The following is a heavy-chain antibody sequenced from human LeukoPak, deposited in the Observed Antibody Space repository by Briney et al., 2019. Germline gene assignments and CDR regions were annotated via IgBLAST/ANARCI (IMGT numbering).Heavy chain of an antibody. J-gene: IGHJ6*03. CDR1: GGSISSGGYY. V-gene: IGHV4-31*03. D-gene: IGHD2-21*01. CDR3: AREFVVDYYYFMAV. Sequence: AETLSLTCTVAGGSISSGGYYWSGRRQHGGRGVEWVGYIYFSVTTYYNPSLKTRVTSSVATSKTHFSLKLTSVTAADTAVYYCAREFVVDYYYFMAVCGKGTTLTVSS. CDR2: IYFSVTT.